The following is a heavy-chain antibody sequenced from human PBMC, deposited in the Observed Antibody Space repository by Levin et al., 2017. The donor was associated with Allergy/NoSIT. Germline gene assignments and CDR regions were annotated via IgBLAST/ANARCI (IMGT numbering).Heavy chain of an antibody. J-gene: IGHJ2*01. CDR2: IWYDGNNK. D-gene: IGHD6-19*01. V-gene: IGHV3-33*01. CDR3: ARDRGTVAVYWYFDL. Sequence: TGESLKISCAASGFTFSSYGMHWVRQAPGKGLEWVAVIWYDGNNKYYADSVKGRFTISRDNSKNTLYLQMNSLRVEDTAVYYCARDRGTVAVYWYFDLWGRGTLVSVSS. CDR1: GFTFSSYG.